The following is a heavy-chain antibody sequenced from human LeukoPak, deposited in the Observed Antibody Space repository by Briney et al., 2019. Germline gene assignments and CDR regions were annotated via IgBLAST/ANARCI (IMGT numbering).Heavy chain of an antibody. V-gene: IGHV3-23*01. CDR1: GFTFSSYA. CDR2: ISGSGGST. Sequence: GGSLRLSCAASGFTFSSYAMGWVRQAPGKGLEWVSTISGSGGSTYYADSVRGRFTISRDNSKNTLYLQMNSLRAEDTAVYYCARDSSGEATITVAYYYYGMDVWGQGTTVTVSS. D-gene: IGHD5-12*01. CDR3: ARDSSGEATITVAYYYYGMDV. J-gene: IGHJ6*02.